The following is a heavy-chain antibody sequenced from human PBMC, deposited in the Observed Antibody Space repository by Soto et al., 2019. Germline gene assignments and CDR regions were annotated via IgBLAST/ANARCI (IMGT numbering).Heavy chain of an antibody. V-gene: IGHV3-23*01. Sequence: EVPLLESGGGLVQPGGSLRLSCEATGFTFSGYAMNWVRQAPGRGLEWVASISGSGTTTYYADSVKGRFTIARDNAKNTLYLQMHSLRAEHTAVYYCGRGRGSYSFDYWGQGTLITVSS. CDR3: GRGRGSYSFDY. D-gene: IGHD3-16*01. J-gene: IGHJ4*02. CDR1: GFTFSGYA. CDR2: ISGSGTTT.